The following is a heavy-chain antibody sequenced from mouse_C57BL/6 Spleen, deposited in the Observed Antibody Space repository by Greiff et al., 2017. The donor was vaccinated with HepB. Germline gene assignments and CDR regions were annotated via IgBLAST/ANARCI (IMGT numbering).Heavy chain of an antibody. CDR1: GYTFTSYW. CDR3: ARGYYGSSIFDY. CDR2: IHPNSGST. Sequence: VQLQQPGAELVKPGASVKLSCKASGYTFTSYWMHWVKQRPGQGLEWIGMIHPNSGSTNYNEKFKSKATLTVDKSSSTAYMQLSSLTSEDSAVYYCARGYYGSSIFDYWGQGTTLTVSS. V-gene: IGHV1-64*01. J-gene: IGHJ2*01. D-gene: IGHD1-1*01.